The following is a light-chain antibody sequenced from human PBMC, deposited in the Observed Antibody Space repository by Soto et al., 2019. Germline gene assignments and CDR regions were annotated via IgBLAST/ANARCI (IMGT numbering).Light chain of an antibody. J-gene: IGLJ1*01. Sequence: QSALTQPASVSGSPGQSINISCTGTGSDVGGYNYVSWYQQYPGKAPKLMIYDVSNRPSGVSNRFSGSKSGNTAALIIFGLQAEDEADYYCCSYTSSSTYVFGTGTKVTVL. CDR1: GSDVGGYNY. CDR2: DVS. CDR3: CSYTSSSTYV. V-gene: IGLV2-14*01.